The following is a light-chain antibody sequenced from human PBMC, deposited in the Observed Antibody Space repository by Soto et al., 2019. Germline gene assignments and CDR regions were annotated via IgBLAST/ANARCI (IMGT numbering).Light chain of an antibody. CDR2: GAS. Sequence: YLAWYQQKPGQAPRLLIYGASNRATGIPARFSGSGSGTDFTLTISSLEPEDFAVYYCQQRSNWPPITFGQGTRLEI. CDR1: Y. J-gene: IGKJ5*01. V-gene: IGKV3-11*01. CDR3: QQRSNWPPIT.